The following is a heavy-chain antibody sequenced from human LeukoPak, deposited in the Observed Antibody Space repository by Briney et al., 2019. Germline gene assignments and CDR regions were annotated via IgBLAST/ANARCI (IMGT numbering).Heavy chain of an antibody. D-gene: IGHD5-18*01. J-gene: IGHJ4*02. CDR3: ARENEGLGYSYGYNY. CDR2: IIPIFGTA. Sequence: SVKVSCKASGGTFSSYAISWVRQAPGQGLEWMGGIIPIFGTANYAQKFQGRVTITADESTSTAYMELSSLRSEDTAVYYCARENEGLGYSYGYNYWGQGTLVTVSS. CDR1: GGTFSSYA. V-gene: IGHV1-69*01.